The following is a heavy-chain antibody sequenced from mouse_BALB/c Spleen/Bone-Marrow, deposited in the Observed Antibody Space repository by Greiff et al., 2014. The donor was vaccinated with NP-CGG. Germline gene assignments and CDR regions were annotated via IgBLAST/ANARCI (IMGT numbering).Heavy chain of an antibody. D-gene: IGHD1-1*01. CDR2: IDPANGNT. CDR1: GFNIKDTH. V-gene: IGHV14-3*02. Sequence: VQLQQPGAELVKPGASVKLSCTASGFNIKDTHMHWVKQRPEQGLEWIGRIDPANGNTKYDPKFQGKATITADTSSNTAYLQLSSLTSEDTAVYYCARYYYGYYFDYWGQGTTLTVSS. CDR3: ARYYYGYYFDY. J-gene: IGHJ2*01.